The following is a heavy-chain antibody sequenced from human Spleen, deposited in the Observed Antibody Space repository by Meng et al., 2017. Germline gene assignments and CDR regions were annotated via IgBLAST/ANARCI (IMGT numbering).Heavy chain of an antibody. V-gene: IGHV6-1*02. Sequence: QIQQLSPGPGLVKPSQPLAPTCSISGDSVSSNSAAWNWLRQPPSRGLEWRGRTYYRSKWYNDYAVSVKSRITINPDTSKNQFSLQLNSVTPEDTAVYYCARQEVAFDYWGQGTLVTVSS. D-gene: IGHD2-15*01. J-gene: IGHJ4*02. CDR2: TYYRSKWYN. CDR1: GDSVSSNSAA. CDR3: ARQEVAFDY.